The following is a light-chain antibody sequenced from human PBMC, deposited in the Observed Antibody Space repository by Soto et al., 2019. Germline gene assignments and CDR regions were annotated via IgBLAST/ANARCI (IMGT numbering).Light chain of an antibody. CDR3: QQRSNWTIT. CDR1: QSVSRY. V-gene: IGKV3-11*01. J-gene: IGKJ4*02. CDR2: DAS. Sequence: IVLTQSPANRSLSPGERATLSCRASQSVSRYLAWYQQKPGQAPRLLIYDASNRATGIPARISGSGSGTDFTLTISSLQNEDFAVYYCQQRSNWTITFGGGTQLEIK.